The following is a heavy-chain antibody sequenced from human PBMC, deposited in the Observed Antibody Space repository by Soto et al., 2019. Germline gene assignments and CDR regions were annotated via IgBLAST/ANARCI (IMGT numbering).Heavy chain of an antibody. CDR2: IYYSGST. CDR3: ARDWVAAAGRGYYYYGMDV. Sequence: SETLSLTCTVSGGSISSYYWSWIRQPPGKGLEWIGYIYYSGSTNYNPSLKSRVTISVDTSKNQFSLKLSSVTAADTAVYYCARDWVAAAGRGYYYYGMDVWGQGTTVT. CDR1: GGSISSYY. J-gene: IGHJ6*02. D-gene: IGHD6-13*01. V-gene: IGHV4-59*01.